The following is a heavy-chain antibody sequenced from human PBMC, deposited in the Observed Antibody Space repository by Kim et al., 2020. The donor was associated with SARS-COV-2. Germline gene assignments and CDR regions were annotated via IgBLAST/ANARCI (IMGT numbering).Heavy chain of an antibody. CDR1: GGSISSGSYY. CDR3: ARDGKYYYDSSGSGGYFDY. Sequence: SETLSLTCTVSGGSISSGSYYWSWIRQPAGKGLEWIGRIYTSGSTNYNPSLKSRVTISVDTSKNQFSLKLSSVTAADTAVYYCARDGKYYYDSSGSGGYFDYWGQGTLVTVSS. D-gene: IGHD3-22*01. CDR2: IYTSGST. V-gene: IGHV4-61*02. J-gene: IGHJ4*02.